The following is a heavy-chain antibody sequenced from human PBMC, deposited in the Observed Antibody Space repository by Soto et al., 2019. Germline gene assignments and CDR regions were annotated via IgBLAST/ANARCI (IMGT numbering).Heavy chain of an antibody. Sequence: QVQLQESGPGLVKPSGTLSLTFAGSGGSISSSNWWSWVRQPPGKGLEWIGEIYHSGSTNYNPSLKSRVTISVDKSKNEFAMKLSSVTAADTAVYYCARTSYGDSPFDYWGQGTLVTVS. J-gene: IGHJ4*02. D-gene: IGHD4-17*01. CDR3: ARTSYGDSPFDY. V-gene: IGHV4-4*02. CDR1: GGSISSSNW. CDR2: IYHSGST.